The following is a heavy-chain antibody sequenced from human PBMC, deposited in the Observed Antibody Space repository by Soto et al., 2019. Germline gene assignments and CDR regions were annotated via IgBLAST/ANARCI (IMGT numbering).Heavy chain of an antibody. CDR3: AKGRGGYETAYYYYYYMDV. V-gene: IGHV3-23*01. D-gene: IGHD5-12*01. CDR2: ISGSGGST. CDR1: GFTFSSYA. J-gene: IGHJ6*03. Sequence: GGSLRLSCAASGFTFSSYAMSWVRQAPGKGLEWVSAISGSGGSTYYADSVKGRFTISRDNSKNTLYLQMNSLRAEDTAVYYCAKGRGGYETAYYYYYYMDVWGKGTTVTVSS.